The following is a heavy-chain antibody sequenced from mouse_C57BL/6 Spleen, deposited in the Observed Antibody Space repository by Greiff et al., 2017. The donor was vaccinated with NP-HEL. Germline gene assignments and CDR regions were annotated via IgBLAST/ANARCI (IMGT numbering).Heavy chain of an antibody. Sequence: EVQLQQSVAELVRPGASVKLSCTASGFNIKNTYMHWVKQRPEQGLEWIGRIDPANGNTKYAPKFQGKATITADTSSNTAYLQLSSLTSEDTAIYYCAFGYYGSSYGLVYFDYWGQGTTLTVSS. CDR2: IDPANGNT. CDR1: GFNIKNTY. D-gene: IGHD1-1*01. V-gene: IGHV14-3*01. J-gene: IGHJ2*01. CDR3: AFGYYGSSYGLVYFDY.